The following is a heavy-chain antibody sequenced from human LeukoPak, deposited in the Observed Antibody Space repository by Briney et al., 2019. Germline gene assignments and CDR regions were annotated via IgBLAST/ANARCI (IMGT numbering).Heavy chain of an antibody. J-gene: IGHJ4*02. V-gene: IGHV4-61*02. CDR1: GNSISSGDNY. D-gene: IGHD3-22*01. CDR3: ARASYSYDINGWVPFDY. CDR2: IYTSGST. Sequence: SQTLSLTCTVSGNSISSGDNYWSWIRQPAGKGLEWIGRIYTSGSTNYNPSLKSRVTISGDTSKNQFSLRLSSVTAADTAVYYCARASYSYDINGWVPFDYWGQGTLVTVSS.